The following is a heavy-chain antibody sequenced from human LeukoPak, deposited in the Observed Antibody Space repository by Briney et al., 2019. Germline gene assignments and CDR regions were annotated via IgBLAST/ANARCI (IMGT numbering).Heavy chain of an antibody. CDR2: IKRDGSAI. Sequence: GGSLRLSCEASGFTFSKYWMTWVRQAPGKGLEWVANIKRDGSAIHYVDSVKGRFTISRDNAKNSVYLQMNSLKTEDTAVYYCTRVGSSWYNYMDVWGKGTTVTVSS. J-gene: IGHJ6*03. CDR3: TRVGSSWYNYMDV. D-gene: IGHD6-13*01. CDR1: GFTFSKYW. V-gene: IGHV3-7*03.